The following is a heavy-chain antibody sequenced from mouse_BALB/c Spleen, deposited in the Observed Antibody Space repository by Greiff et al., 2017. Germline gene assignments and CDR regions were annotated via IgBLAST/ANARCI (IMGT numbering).Heavy chain of an antibody. D-gene: IGHD1-2*01. Sequence: VQLQQSAAELARPGASVKMSCKASGYTFTSYTMHWVKQRPGQGLEWIGYINPSSGYTEYNQKFKDKTTLTADKSSSTAYMQLSSLTSEDSAVYYCARGDYGYSFDYWGQGTTLTVSS. CDR3: ARGDYGYSFDY. J-gene: IGHJ2*01. CDR2: INPSSGYT. CDR1: GYTFTSYT. V-gene: IGHV1-4*02.